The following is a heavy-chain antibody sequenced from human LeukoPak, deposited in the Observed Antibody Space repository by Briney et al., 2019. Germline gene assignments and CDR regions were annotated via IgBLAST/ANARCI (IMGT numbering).Heavy chain of an antibody. D-gene: IGHD3-10*01. CDR3: ARAVRGVASADC. Sequence: GGSLRLSCAASGFTFSTYAMHWVRQAPGKGLEYVSAISTSGSTTFYANSVKGRFTISRDNSNNTLYLQMGSLRVEDKAVYYCARAVRGVASADCWGQGTLVIVSS. V-gene: IGHV3-64*01. CDR2: ISTSGSTT. J-gene: IGHJ4*02. CDR1: GFTFSTYA.